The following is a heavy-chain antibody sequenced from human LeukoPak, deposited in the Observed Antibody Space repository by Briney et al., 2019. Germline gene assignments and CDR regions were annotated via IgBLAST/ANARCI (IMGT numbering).Heavy chain of an antibody. V-gene: IGHV3-7*01. CDR2: INQDGSKK. CDR1: GFTFRNDW. J-gene: IGHJ3*02. Sequence: GGSLRLSCATSGFTFRNDWVTWVRQAQGKGLEWVANINQDGSKKNYVDSVKGRFTISRDNTKNSLFLQMNSLRAEDTAIYYCARDTSPSSRSSYFDALDMWGKGTMVTVSS. CDR3: ARDTSPSSRSSYFDALDM. D-gene: IGHD6-13*01.